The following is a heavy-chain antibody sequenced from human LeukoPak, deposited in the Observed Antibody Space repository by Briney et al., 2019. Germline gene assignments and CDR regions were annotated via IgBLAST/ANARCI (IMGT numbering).Heavy chain of an antibody. D-gene: IGHD2-2*01. V-gene: IGHV4-4*02. CDR1: GGSISSSNW. J-gene: IGHJ4*02. CDR3: ARGSTSRIRKGFDY. CDR2: IYHSGST. Sequence: PSGTLSLTCAVSGGSISSSNWWSWVRQPPGKGLEWIGEIYHSGSTNYNPSLKSRVTISVDKSKNQFSLRLSSVTAADTAVYYCARGSTSRIRKGFDYWGQGTLATVSS.